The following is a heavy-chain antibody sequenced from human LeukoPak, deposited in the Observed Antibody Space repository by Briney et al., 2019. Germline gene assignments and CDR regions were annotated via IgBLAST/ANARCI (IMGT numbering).Heavy chain of an antibody. D-gene: IGHD6-13*01. CDR2: MNPNGDNT. J-gene: IGHJ5*02. CDR1: GYTFSTYD. Sequence: VASVRVSCKASGYTFSTYDINWVRQATGQGLEWMGWMNPNGDNTGYAQKFQGRVTMTRNTSISTAYMELSSLRSEDTAVYYCARKAIVAAGINWFDPWGQGTLVTVSS. V-gene: IGHV1-8*01. CDR3: ARKAIVAAGINWFDP.